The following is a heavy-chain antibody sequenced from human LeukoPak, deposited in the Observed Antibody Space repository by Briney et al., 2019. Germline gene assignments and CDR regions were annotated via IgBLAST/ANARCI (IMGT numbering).Heavy chain of an antibody. J-gene: IGHJ4*02. Sequence: ASVKVSCKTTEDTLRNVAFSWVRQAPGQGLEWLGGIIPMIATASYSQKFQGRVSINADKSTNTVYMELGSLKLEDTAVYYCARGAGWLYDWGQGTLVIVSS. V-gene: IGHV1-69*06. CDR3: ARGAGWLYD. CDR2: IIPMIATA. CDR1: EDTLRNVA. D-gene: IGHD3-22*01.